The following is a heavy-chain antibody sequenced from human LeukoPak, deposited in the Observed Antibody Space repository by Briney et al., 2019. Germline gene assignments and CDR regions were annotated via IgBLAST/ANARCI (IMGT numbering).Heavy chain of an antibody. CDR3: ARDYREPPVYFQH. Sequence: PGGSLRLSCAASGFTFSSYSMNWVRHAPGKGLVWVSRINSDGSSTSYADSVKGRFTISRDDAKNTLYLQMNSLRAEDTAVYYCARDYREPPVYFQHWGQGTLVTVSS. CDR2: INSDGSST. V-gene: IGHV3-74*01. D-gene: IGHD1-26*01. CDR1: GFTFSSYS. J-gene: IGHJ1*01.